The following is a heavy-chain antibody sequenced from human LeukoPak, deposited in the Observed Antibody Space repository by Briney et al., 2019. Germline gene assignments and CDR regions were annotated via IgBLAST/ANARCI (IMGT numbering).Heavy chain of an antibody. CDR1: GGSISSTSYY. V-gene: IGHV4-39*07. CDR2: IYYSGST. Sequence: PSETLSLTCTVSGGSISSTSYYWGWIRQPPGKGLEWIGSIYYSGSTYYNPSLKSRVTISVDTSKNQFSLKLSSVTAADTAVYYCARSSKGPGYYYYYMDVWGKGTTVTVSS. J-gene: IGHJ6*03. D-gene: IGHD4-11*01. CDR3: ARSSKGPGYYYYYMDV.